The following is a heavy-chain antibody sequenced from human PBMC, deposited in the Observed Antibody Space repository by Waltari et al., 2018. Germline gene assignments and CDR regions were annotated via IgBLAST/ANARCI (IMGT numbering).Heavy chain of an antibody. CDR3: ATVVDIVATTYFDY. Sequence: QVQLVQSGAEVKKPGSSVKVSCTASGGTFSSYTISWVRQAPGQGLEWMGRIIPILGIANYAQKFQSRVTITADKSTSTAYMELSSLRSEDTAVYYCATVVDIVATTYFDYWGQGTLVTVSS. D-gene: IGHD5-12*01. CDR2: IIPILGIA. V-gene: IGHV1-69*02. J-gene: IGHJ4*02. CDR1: GGTFSSYT.